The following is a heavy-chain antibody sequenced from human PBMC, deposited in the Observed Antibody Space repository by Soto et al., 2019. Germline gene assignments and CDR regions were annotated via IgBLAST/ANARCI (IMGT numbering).Heavy chain of an antibody. V-gene: IGHV4-4*02. CDR1: SGSISSSNW. Sequence: SETLSLTCAVSSGSISSSNWWSWVRQPPGKGLEWIGEIYHSGSTNYNPSLKSRVTISVDKSKNQFSLKLSSVTAADTAVYYCARANSELRYFDWLLFLDYWGQGTLVTSPQ. D-gene: IGHD3-9*01. J-gene: IGHJ4*02. CDR2: IYHSGST. CDR3: ARANSELRYFDWLLFLDY.